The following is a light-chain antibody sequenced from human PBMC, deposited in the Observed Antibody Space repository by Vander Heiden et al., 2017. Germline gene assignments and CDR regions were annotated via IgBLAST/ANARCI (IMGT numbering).Light chain of an antibody. V-gene: IGLV2-14*01. CDR1: SSDVSGYNY. J-gene: IGLJ2*01. Sequence: QSALTHPAPVSRSPGQPTTTPCTGTSSDVSGYNYVSWYQQHPGKAPKLMIYDVSNRPSGVSNRFSGSKSGNTASLTISGLQAEDEADYYCSSYTSSSVVFGGGTKLTVL. CDR2: DVS. CDR3: SSYTSSSVV.